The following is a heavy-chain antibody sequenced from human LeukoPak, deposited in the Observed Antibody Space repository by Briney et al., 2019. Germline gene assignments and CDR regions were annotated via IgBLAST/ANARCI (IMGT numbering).Heavy chain of an antibody. CDR1: GFTVSSNY. D-gene: IGHD3-10*01. CDR2: IYSGGST. V-gene: IGHV3-53*01. CDR3: ARDISGSDGY. J-gene: IGHJ4*02. Sequence: TGGSLRLSCAASGFTVSSNYMSWVRQAPGKGLEWVSVIYSGGSTYYVDSVKGRFTISRDNSKNTLYLQMNSLRAEDTAVYYCARDISGSDGYWGQGTLVTVSS.